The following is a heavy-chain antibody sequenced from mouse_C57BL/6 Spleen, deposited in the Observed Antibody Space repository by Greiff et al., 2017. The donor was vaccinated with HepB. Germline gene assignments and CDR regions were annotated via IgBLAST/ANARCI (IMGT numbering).Heavy chain of an antibody. J-gene: IGHJ3*01. CDR2: IDPEDGDT. Sequence: EVQLQQSGAELVRPGASVKLSCTASGFNIKDYYMHWVKQRPEKGLEWIGRIDPEDGDTEYAPKFQGKATMTADTSSNNAELQLSSLTSEDTAVYYCTPYYRNYGGFAYWSQGTLVTVSA. CDR3: TPYYRNYGGFAY. CDR1: GFNIKDYY. D-gene: IGHD2-10*01. V-gene: IGHV14-1*01.